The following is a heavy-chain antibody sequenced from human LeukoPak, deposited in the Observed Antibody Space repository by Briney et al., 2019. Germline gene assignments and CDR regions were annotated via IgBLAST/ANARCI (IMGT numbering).Heavy chain of an antibody. V-gene: IGHV3-66*01. CDR3: ARGSHYDFWPGDY. CDR2: IYSGGST. J-gene: IGHJ4*02. D-gene: IGHD3-3*01. CDR1: GFTVSSNY. Sequence: PGGSLRLSCAASGFTVSSNYMSWVRQAPGKGLEWVSVIYSGGSTYYADSVKGRFTISRDNSKNTLYLQMNSLRAEDTAVYYCARGSHYDFWPGDYWGQGTLVTVSS.